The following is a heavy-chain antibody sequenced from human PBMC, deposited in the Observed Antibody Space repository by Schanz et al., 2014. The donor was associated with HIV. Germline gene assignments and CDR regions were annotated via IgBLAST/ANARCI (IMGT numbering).Heavy chain of an antibody. CDR2: IYYSGST. V-gene: IGHV4-61*01. D-gene: IGHD2-21*01. J-gene: IGHJ3*01. Sequence: QVQLQESGPGLVKPSQTLSLTCTVSSGSVSGGSYYWTWIRHRPGKGLEWIGYIYYSGSTSYNPSLKSRVTISVDTSKDQFSLKLSSVTAADTAVYYCAGRGVILNAVDVWGQGTMVTVSS. CDR1: SGSVSGGSYY. CDR3: AGRGVILNAVDV.